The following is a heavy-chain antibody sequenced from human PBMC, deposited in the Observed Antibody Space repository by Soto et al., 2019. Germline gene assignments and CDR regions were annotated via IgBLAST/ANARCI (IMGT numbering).Heavy chain of an antibody. CDR3: ARHFTIAAALPHWYFDL. Sequence: SETLSLTCTVSGGSISSYYWSWIRQPPGKGLEWIGYIYYSGSTNYNPSLKSRVTISVDTSKNQFSLKLSSVTAADTAVYYCARHFTIAAALPHWYFDLWGRGTLVTVSS. J-gene: IGHJ2*01. CDR1: GGSISSYY. CDR2: IYYSGST. V-gene: IGHV4-59*08. D-gene: IGHD6-13*01.